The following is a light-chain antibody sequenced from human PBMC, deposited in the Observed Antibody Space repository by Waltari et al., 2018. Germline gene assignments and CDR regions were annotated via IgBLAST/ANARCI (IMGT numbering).Light chain of an antibody. CDR1: TNGLGDYSL. CDR2: EAT. J-gene: IGLJ1*01. V-gene: IGLV2-8*01. CDR3: CSSVGGKTYV. Sequence: QSALTQPPSASGSPGQSVTISCTGSTNGLGDYSLAAWYQPRPGSAPKPLLYEATERPSGVPYRFSGSTSGNTASLTVSGLQAEDEGDYYCCSSVGGKTYVFGAGTKVTVL.